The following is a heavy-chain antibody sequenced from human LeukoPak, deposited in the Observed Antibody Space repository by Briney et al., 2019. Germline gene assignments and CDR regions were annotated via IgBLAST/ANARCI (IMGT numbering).Heavy chain of an antibody. J-gene: IGHJ4*02. CDR1: GGSISSSSYY. D-gene: IGHD4-17*01. CDR3: ARRSSPNYGDYGYYFDY. CDR2: IYYSGST. Sequence: SETLSLTCTVSGGSISSSSYYWGWIRQPPGKGLEWIGSIYYSGSTYYNPSLKSRVTISVDTSKNQFSLKLSSVTAADTAVYYCARRSSPNYGDYGYYFDYWGQGTLVTVSS. V-gene: IGHV4-39*01.